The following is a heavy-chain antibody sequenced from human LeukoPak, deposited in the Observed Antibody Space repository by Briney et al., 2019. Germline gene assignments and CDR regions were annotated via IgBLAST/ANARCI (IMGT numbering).Heavy chain of an antibody. Sequence: PGGSLRLSCAASGFTFSSYAMHCVRQAPGKGLEWVAVISSDGSKKDYADSVRGRFTISRNNSKNTMYLQMNSLRAEDTAVYYCARGAHKRDDYAGFFDYWGQGTLVTVSS. CDR2: ISSDGSKK. CDR3: ARGAHKRDDYAGFFDY. V-gene: IGHV3-30*04. CDR1: GFTFSSYA. J-gene: IGHJ4*02. D-gene: IGHD4-17*01.